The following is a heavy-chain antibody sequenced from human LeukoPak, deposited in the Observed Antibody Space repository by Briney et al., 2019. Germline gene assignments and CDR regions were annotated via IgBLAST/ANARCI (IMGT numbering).Heavy chain of an antibody. CDR3: ARGSWWELRDDAFDI. Sequence: GGSLRLSCAASGFTFSSYGMSWVRQAPGKGLEWVSSISSSSSYIYYADSVKGRFTISRDNAKNSLYLQMNSLRAEDTAVYYCARGSWWELRDDAFDIWGQGTMVTVSS. D-gene: IGHD1-26*01. CDR1: GFTFSSYG. J-gene: IGHJ3*02. V-gene: IGHV3-21*01. CDR2: ISSSSSYI.